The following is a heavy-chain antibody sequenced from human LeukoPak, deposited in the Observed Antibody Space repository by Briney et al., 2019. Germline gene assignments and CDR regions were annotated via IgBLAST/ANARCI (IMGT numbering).Heavy chain of an antibody. D-gene: IGHD2-21*02. CDR2: IRDSGTT. Sequence: GGSLRLSCAASGLTFSTYPMNWVRQAPGKGLEWISHIRDSGTTDYADSVKGRFTISRDNAKNSLYLQLSSLRAEDTAVYYCARDHDFAFDNWGQGTLVTVSS. V-gene: IGHV3-48*01. CDR3: ARDHDFAFDN. J-gene: IGHJ4*02. CDR1: GLTFSTYP.